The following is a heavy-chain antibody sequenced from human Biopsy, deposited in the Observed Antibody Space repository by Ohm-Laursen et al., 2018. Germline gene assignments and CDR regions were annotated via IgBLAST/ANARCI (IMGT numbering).Heavy chain of an antibody. CDR1: GASFSGDY. CDR2: ISEGGST. J-gene: IGHJ3*01. D-gene: IGHD3-3*01. Sequence: SDTLSLTCPVSGASFSGDYWSWIRQSPGRGLEWIGSISEGGSTYYNPSLRGRVTISVGASKDQFSLKLSSVTAADTAVFFCARLYRLDDYWNDDPPDAFDVWAQGTVVTVSS. CDR3: ARLYRLDDYWNDDPPDAFDV. V-gene: IGHV4-59*07.